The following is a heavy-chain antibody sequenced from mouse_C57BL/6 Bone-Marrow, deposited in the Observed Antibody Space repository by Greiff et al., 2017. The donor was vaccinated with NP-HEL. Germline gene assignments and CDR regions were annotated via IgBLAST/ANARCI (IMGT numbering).Heavy chain of an antibody. Sequence: QVQLKQPGAELVKPGASVKLSCKASGYTFTSYWMHWVKQRPGQGLEWIGMIHPNSGSTNYNEKFKSKATLTVDKSSSTAYTQLSSLTSEDSAVYYCARTALPYYFDYWGQGTTLTVSS. CDR2: IHPNSGST. V-gene: IGHV1-64*01. D-gene: IGHD1-2*01. CDR1: GYTFTSYW. J-gene: IGHJ2*01. CDR3: ARTALPYYFDY.